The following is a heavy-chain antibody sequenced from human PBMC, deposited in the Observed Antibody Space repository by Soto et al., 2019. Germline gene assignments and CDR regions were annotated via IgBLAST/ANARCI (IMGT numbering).Heavy chain of an antibody. J-gene: IGHJ6*03. V-gene: IGHV3-66*01. CDR1: GFTVSSNY. CDR2: IYSGGST. Sequence: GGSLRLSCAASGFTVSSNYMSWVRQAPGKGLEWVSVIYSGGSTYYADSVKGRFTISRDNSKNTLYLQMNSLRAEDTAVYYCARVPYSSSSYYYYYYMDVWGKGTTVTVSS. D-gene: IGHD6-6*01. CDR3: ARVPYSSSSYYYYYYMDV.